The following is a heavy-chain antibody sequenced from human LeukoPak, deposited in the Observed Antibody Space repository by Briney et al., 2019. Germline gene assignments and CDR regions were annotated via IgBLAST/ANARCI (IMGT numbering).Heavy chain of an antibody. CDR3: ARGETRNDY. J-gene: IGHJ4*02. D-gene: IGHD3-16*01. CDR1: GFTFTSSA. Sequence: GASVKVSCKASGFTFTSSAVKWVRQARGQRLEWIGWIVVGSGNTNFAQKLQGRVTLTTDTSTSTAYLELRSLRSDDTAVYYCARGETRNDYWGQGTLVTVSS. CDR2: IVVGSGNT. V-gene: IGHV1-58*01.